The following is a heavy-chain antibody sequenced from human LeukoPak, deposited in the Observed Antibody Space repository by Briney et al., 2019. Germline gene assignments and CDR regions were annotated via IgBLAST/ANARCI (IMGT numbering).Heavy chain of an antibody. CDR1: GFTFSSCR. V-gene: IGHV3-48*02. CDR2: ISSSSSTR. J-gene: IGHJ6*02. CDR3: ARGLYGMDV. Sequence: GGSLRLSCAAAGFTFSSCRMNWVRQAPGKGLEWVSYISSSSSTRHYADSVKVRFTISRDNAKNSLYLQMNSLRDEDTAVYYCARGLYGMDVWGQGTTVTVSS.